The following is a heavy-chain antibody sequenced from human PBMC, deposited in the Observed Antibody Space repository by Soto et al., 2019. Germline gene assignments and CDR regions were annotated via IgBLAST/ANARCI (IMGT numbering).Heavy chain of an antibody. J-gene: IGHJ6*02. V-gene: IGHV3-7*01. CDR3: ARADSGYAHGYYYYGMDV. CDR2: TNRDGSQA. Sequence: GXSLRLACAASGFSFRIYWLSWFRQAAGSGLEWVANTNRDGSQAYYVDSVKGRFTISRDNAKNSIYLQMDSLRADDTAVYYCARADSGYAHGYYYYGMDVWGQGTTVTVSS. CDR1: GFSFRIYW. D-gene: IGHD5-12*01.